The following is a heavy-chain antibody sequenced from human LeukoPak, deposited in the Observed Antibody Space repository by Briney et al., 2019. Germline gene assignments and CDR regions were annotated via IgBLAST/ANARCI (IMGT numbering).Heavy chain of an antibody. CDR2: ISNSGST. CDR1: GGSIGYSY. Sequence: SETLSLTCTVSGGSIGYSYWSWIRQPPGKGLEWIGYISNSGSTTYSPSLKSRLTISVHMSKNQFSLDLHSVTTADTAVYYCARAQYDGLSTGYTGGFYYMHVWGKGTTVSVSS. V-gene: IGHV4-59*01. J-gene: IGHJ6*03. CDR3: ARAQYDGLSTGYTGGFYYMHV. D-gene: IGHD3-3*01.